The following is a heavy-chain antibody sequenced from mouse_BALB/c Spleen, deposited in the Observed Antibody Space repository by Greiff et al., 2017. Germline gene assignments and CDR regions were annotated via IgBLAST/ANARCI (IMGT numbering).Heavy chain of an antibody. CDR3: AAMDY. CDR2: IWGDGST. V-gene: IGHV2-6-6*01. J-gene: IGHJ4*01. CDR1: GFSLTNSG. Sequence: QVQLKQSGPGLVAPSQSLSITCTVSGFSLTNSGVHWVRQSPGKGLEWLGVIWGDGSTNYNSAFKSRLSISKDNSKSQVFLKMNSLQTDDTARYYCAAMDYWGQGTSVTVSS.